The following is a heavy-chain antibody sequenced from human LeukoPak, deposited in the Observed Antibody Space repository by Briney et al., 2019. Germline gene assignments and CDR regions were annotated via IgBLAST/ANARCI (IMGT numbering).Heavy chain of an antibody. CDR2: IYPGDSDT. Sequence: GESLKISCKGSGYSFTSYWIGWVRQMPGKGLEWMGIIYPGDSDTRYSPSFQGQVTISADKSISTAYLQWSSLKASDTAMYYCARPNYCSSTSCFPFDYWGQGTLVTGSS. D-gene: IGHD2-2*01. CDR1: GYSFTSYW. V-gene: IGHV5-51*01. J-gene: IGHJ4*02. CDR3: ARPNYCSSTSCFPFDY.